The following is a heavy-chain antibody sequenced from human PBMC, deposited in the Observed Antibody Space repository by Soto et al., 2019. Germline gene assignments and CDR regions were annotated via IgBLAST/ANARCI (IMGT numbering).Heavy chain of an antibody. CDR3: AHRTTTVTWWFDP. CDR2: IYYSGST. Sequence: PSETLSFTCTVSGGSISSYYWSWIRQPPGKGLEWIGYIYYSGSTNYNPSLKSRVTISVDTSKNQVVLTMTNMDPADTATYFCAHRTTTVTWWFDPWGQGTLVTVSS. CDR1: GGSISSYY. J-gene: IGHJ5*02. D-gene: IGHD4-17*01. V-gene: IGHV4-59*01.